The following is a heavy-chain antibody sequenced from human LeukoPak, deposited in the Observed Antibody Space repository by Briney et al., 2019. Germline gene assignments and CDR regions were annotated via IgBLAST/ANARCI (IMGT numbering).Heavy chain of an antibody. D-gene: IGHD3-16*01. Sequence: ASVKVSCKASGYSFTTFAMNWVRQAPGQGLEWMGWINPNSGGTNYAQKFQGRVTMTRDTSISTAYMELSRLRSDDTAVYYCAQGDYYYYMDVWGKGTTVTISS. J-gene: IGHJ6*03. CDR2: INPNSGGT. V-gene: IGHV1-2*02. CDR3: AQGDYYYYMDV. CDR1: GYSFTTFA.